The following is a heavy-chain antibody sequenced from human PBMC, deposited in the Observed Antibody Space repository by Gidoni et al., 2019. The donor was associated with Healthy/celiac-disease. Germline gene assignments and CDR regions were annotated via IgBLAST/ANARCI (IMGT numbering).Heavy chain of an antibody. Sequence: QVQLQQWGAGLFKPSETLSLTCAVYGGSFSGYYWSWIRQPPGKGLEWIGEINHSGSTNYNPSLKSRVTISVDTSKNQFSLKLSSVTAADTAVYYCARGPTGGVTYYYYGMDVWGQGTTVTVSS. J-gene: IGHJ6*02. CDR1: GGSFSGYY. CDR2: INHSGST. CDR3: ARGPTGGVTYYYYGMDV. V-gene: IGHV4-34*01. D-gene: IGHD3-10*01.